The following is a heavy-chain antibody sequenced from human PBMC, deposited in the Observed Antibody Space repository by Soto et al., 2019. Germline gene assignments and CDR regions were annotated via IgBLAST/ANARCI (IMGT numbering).Heavy chain of an antibody. Sequence: SETLSLTCAVYGGSFSGYYWSWIRQPPGKGLEWIGEINHSGSTNYNPSLKSRVTISVDTSKNQFSLKLSSVTAADTAVYYCARARRGAAARDWFDPWGQGILVTVSS. J-gene: IGHJ5*02. CDR3: ARARRGAAARDWFDP. V-gene: IGHV4-34*01. CDR2: INHSGST. D-gene: IGHD6-13*01. CDR1: GGSFSGYY.